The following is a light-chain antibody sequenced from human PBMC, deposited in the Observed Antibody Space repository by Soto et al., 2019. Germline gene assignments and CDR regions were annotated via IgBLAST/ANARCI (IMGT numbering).Light chain of an antibody. J-gene: IGLJ3*02. CDR2: EVS. Sequence: QSALTQPASVSGSPGQSITISCTGTSSAVGGYNYVSWYQQNPGQGPKLMIYEVSNPPSGVSNRFSGSKSGNTPSLTTSWLQAQYEADNYGVSYTSSSTLGFGGWTKLTVL. CDR1: SSAVGGYNY. CDR3: VSYTSSSTLG. V-gene: IGLV2-14*01.